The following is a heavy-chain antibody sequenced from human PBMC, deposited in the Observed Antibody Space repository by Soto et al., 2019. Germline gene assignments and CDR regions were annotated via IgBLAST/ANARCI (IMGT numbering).Heavy chain of an antibody. CDR2: IYYGGST. CDR1: GDFISTDY. D-gene: IGHD7-27*01. J-gene: IGHJ4*02. CDR3: AKNWNWGSLVH. Sequence: TSETLSLTCTVSGDFISTDYWSWIRQSPGKGLEWIGFIYYGGSTNYNPSLKSRVTISVDTPKNQFSLKLSSVTAADTAVYYCAKNWNWGSLVHWGQGTLVTVS. V-gene: IGHV4-59*08.